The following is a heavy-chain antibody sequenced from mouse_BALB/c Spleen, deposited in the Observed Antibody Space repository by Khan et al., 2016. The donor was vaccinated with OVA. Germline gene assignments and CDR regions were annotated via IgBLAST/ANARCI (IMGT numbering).Heavy chain of an antibody. CDR2: INTYTGEP. Sequence: QIQLVPSGPELKKPGETVKISCKASGYTLTNYGMNWVKQAPGKGLKWMGWINTYTGEPTYAEDFKGRIAFSLETSARTAYLQINNLKNEDPATYFCARSNGNYWFAYWGQGTLVTVSA. CDR3: ARSNGNYWFAY. D-gene: IGHD2-1*01. J-gene: IGHJ3*01. V-gene: IGHV9-3-1*01. CDR1: GYTLTNYG.